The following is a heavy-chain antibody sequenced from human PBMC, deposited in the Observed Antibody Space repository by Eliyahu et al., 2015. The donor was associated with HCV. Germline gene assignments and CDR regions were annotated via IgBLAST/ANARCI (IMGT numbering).Heavy chain of an antibody. D-gene: IGHD3-22*01. Sequence: QVTLKESGPVLVKPTETLTLTCTVSGFSLSNARMGVSWIRQPPGKALEWLAHIFSNDEKSYSTSLKSRLTISKDTSKSQVVLTMTNMDPVDTATYYCARIALYYYDSSGQGPVGAFDIWGQGTMVTVSS. CDR3: ARIALYYYDSSGQGPVGAFDI. V-gene: IGHV2-26*01. CDR1: GFSLSNARMG. CDR2: IFSNDEK. J-gene: IGHJ3*02.